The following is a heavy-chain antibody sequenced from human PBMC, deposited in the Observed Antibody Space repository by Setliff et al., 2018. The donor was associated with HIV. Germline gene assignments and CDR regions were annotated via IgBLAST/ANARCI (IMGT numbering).Heavy chain of an antibody. V-gene: IGHV4-39*01. CDR2: IHYSGSP. CDR1: GASSIYY. D-gene: IGHD6-6*01. Sequence: PSETLSLSCTVSGASSIYYWGWIRQPPGKGLEWIGSIHYSGSPFYSPSLKSPVTISVDTSKNQFSLRLSSVTAADTAVYYCARIPAIATRGANYFDYWGQGTLVTVSS. J-gene: IGHJ4*02. CDR3: ARIPAIATRGANYFDY.